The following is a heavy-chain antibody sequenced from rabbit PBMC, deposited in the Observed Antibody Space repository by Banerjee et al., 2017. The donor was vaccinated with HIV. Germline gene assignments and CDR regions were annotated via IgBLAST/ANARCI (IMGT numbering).Heavy chain of an antibody. CDR2: IYVGSGNT. CDR1: GVSFISNSY. V-gene: IGHV1S40*01. J-gene: IGHJ4*01. Sequence: QSLEESGGDLVKPGASLTLTCTASGVSFISNSYMCWVRQAPGKGLEWIACIYVGSGNTYYASWAKGRFTISRSTSLNTVTLQMTSLTAADTATYFCARDAPGSGVYFNLWGQGTLVTVS. CDR3: ARDAPGSGVYFNL. D-gene: IGHD1-1*01.